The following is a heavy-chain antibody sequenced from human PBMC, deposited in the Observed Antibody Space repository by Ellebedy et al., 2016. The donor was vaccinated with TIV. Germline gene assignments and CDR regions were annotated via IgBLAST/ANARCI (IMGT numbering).Heavy chain of an antibody. V-gene: IGHV3-66*01. Sequence: GESLKISCAASGFPVGSHFMSWVRQAPGRGPECVSIIYSTGTTDYADSVRGRFTISRDSAKNPLYLQMNSLRVEDTAVYYCARKSDTLLFAGGDCWGQGTLVTVSS. D-gene: IGHD3-16*01. CDR2: IYSTGTT. J-gene: IGHJ4*02. CDR1: GFPVGSHF. CDR3: ARKSDTLLFAGGDC.